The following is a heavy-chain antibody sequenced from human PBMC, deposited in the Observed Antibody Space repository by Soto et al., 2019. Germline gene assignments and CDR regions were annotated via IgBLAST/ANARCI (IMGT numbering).Heavy chain of an antibody. V-gene: IGHV3-9*01. Sequence: EVQLVESGGGLVQPGRSLRLSCAASGFTFDDYAMHWVRQAPGKGLEWVSGISWNSGSIGYADSVKGRFTISRDNAKNSLYLQMNSLRAEDTALYYCAKDTEYSGHDWGAFDIWGQGTMVTVSS. CDR1: GFTFDDYA. CDR2: ISWNSGSI. D-gene: IGHD5-12*01. CDR3: AKDTEYSGHDWGAFDI. J-gene: IGHJ3*02.